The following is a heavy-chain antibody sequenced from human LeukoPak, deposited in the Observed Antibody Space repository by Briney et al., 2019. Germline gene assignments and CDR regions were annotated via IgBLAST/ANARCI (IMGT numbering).Heavy chain of an antibody. Sequence: SETLSLTCAVYGGSFSGYYWSWIRQPPGKGLEWIGEINHSGSTNYNPSLKSRVTISVDTSKNQFSLKLSSVTAADTAVYYCARARGYSYGYFNWGQGTLVTVSS. J-gene: IGHJ4*02. CDR3: ARARGYSYGYFN. V-gene: IGHV4-34*01. D-gene: IGHD5-18*01. CDR1: GGSFSGYY. CDR2: INHSGST.